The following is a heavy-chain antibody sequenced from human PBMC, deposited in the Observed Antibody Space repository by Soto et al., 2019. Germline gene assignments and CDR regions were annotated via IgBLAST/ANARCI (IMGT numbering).Heavy chain of an antibody. CDR2: IYYSGST. J-gene: IGHJ5*02. CDR1: GGSISSYY. Sequence: TSETLSLTCTVSGGSISSYYWSWIRKPPGKGLEWIGYIYYSGSTNYNPSLKSRVTISVDTSKNQFSLKLSSVTAADTAVYYCARYGSGSSVWFDPWGQGTLVTVSS. D-gene: IGHD3-10*01. CDR3: ARYGSGSSVWFDP. V-gene: IGHV4-59*01.